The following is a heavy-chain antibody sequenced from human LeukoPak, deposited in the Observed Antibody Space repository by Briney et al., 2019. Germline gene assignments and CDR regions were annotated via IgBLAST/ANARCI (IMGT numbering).Heavy chain of an antibody. V-gene: IGHV3-23*01. CDR1: GFTFSSYA. Sequence: GGSLRLSCVASGFTFSSYALSWVRQAPGKGVDCVSVISGSDGYTYYADSVKGRFTISRDNSKNTLYLQMNSLRAEDTAIYYCAKQDTSMDYFDYWGRGTLVSVSS. CDR3: AKQDTSMDYFDY. D-gene: IGHD5-18*01. CDR2: ISGSDGYT. J-gene: IGHJ4*02.